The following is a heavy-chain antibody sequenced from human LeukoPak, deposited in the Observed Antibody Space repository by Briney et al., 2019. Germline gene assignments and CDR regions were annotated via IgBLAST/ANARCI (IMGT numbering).Heavy chain of an antibody. CDR2: IYTSGST. Sequence: SQTLSLTSTVSGGCICSGSYCGSWIRQPAGKWLEWMGRIYTSGSTNYNPSLKSRVTMSADTSKNQFSLKLSSVTAADTAVYYCARDLAIYCSGGSCYSWWFDPWGQGTLVTVSS. V-gene: IGHV4-61*02. CDR1: GGCICSGSYC. CDR3: ARDLAIYCSGGSCYSWWFDP. D-gene: IGHD2-15*01. J-gene: IGHJ5*02.